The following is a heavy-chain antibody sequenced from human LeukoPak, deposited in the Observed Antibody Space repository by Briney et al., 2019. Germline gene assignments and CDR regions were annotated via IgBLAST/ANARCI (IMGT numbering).Heavy chain of an antibody. CDR2: IFDSGAGT. V-gene: IGHV3-23*01. Sequence: QPGGSLRLSCAASGFTFSSYAMSWIRQAPGEGLEWVSSIFDSGAGTHYADSVKGRFTISRDNSKNTLYLQMNSLRAEDTAVYYCAKDLVSPRSVGSSEKVDYWGQGTLVIVSS. J-gene: IGHJ4*02. D-gene: IGHD3-10*01. CDR3: AKDLVSPRSVGSSEKVDY. CDR1: GFTFSSYA.